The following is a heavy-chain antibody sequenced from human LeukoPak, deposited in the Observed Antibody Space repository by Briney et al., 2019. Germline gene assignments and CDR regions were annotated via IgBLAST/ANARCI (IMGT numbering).Heavy chain of an antibody. CDR2: IIPIFGTA. D-gene: IGHD4-17*01. CDR1: GGTFSSYA. J-gene: IGHJ4*02. Sequence: PVKVSCKASGGTFSSYAISWVRQAPGQGLEWMGGIIPIFGTANYAQKFQGRVTITADESTSTAYMELSSLGSEDTAVYYCARVIGYGDSYYFDYWGQGTLVTVSS. CDR3: ARVIGYGDSYYFDY. V-gene: IGHV1-69*01.